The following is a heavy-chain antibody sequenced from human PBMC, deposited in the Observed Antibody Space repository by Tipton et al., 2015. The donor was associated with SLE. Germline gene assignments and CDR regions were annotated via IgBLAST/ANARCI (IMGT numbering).Heavy chain of an antibody. J-gene: IGHJ4*02. V-gene: IGHV4-39*07. CDR3: ARDFWSGYGSFDS. CDR1: GGSISSSSYY. CDR2: IYYSGST. D-gene: IGHD3-3*01. Sequence: TLSLTCTVSGGSISSSSYYWGWIRQPPGKGLEWIGRIYYSGSTNYNPSLKSRVTISVDTSKNQFSLKLSSVTAADTAVYYCARDFWSGYGSFDSWGQGTLVTVSP.